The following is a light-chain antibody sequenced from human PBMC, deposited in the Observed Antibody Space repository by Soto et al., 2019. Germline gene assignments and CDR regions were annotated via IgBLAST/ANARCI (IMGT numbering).Light chain of an antibody. J-gene: IGKJ4*01. Sequence: DIQMTQSPSSLSASVGDRVTIACRASQSISIRLNWYQQHPGRAPKLLIYAASRLQSGVPSRFSGSGSGTEFTLTISSLQPEDYASYFCLQSFNTPVTFGGGTKVDIK. CDR2: AAS. CDR1: QSISIR. CDR3: LQSFNTPVT. V-gene: IGKV1-39*01.